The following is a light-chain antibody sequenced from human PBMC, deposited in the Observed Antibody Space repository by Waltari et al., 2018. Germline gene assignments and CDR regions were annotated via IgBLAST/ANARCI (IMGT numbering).Light chain of an antibody. J-gene: IGKJ4*01. V-gene: IGKV3-11*01. CDR2: DAS. CDR1: QSVRNY. Sequence: EIVLTQSPATLSLSPGERATLSCRASQSVRNYLAWYQQKPGQAPRLLIYDASSRAPAIPDRFSGSGSGTDFPLTISSLEPEDFAVYYCHHRSNWPPVTFGGGTTVE. CDR3: HHRSNWPPVT.